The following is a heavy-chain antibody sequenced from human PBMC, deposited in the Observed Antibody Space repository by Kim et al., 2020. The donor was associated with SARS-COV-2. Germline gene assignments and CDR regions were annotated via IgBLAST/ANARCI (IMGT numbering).Heavy chain of an antibody. CDR3: ARDGCSGGSCYSWAAYYYYYGMDV. CDR1: GFTFSSYS. D-gene: IGHD2-15*01. J-gene: IGHJ6*02. Sequence: GGSLRLSCAASGFTFSSYSMNWVRQAPGKGLEWVSSISSSSSYIYYADSVKGRFTISRYNAKNSLYLQMNSLRAEDTAVYYCARDGCSGGSCYSWAAYYYYYGMDVWGQGTTVTVSS. CDR2: ISSSSSYI. V-gene: IGHV3-21*01.